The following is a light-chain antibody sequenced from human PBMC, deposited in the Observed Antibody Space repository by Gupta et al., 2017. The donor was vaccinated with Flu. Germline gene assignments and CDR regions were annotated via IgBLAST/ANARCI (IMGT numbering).Light chain of an antibody. V-gene: IGKV3-11*01. Sequence: PATLPLSPAERASLSSMVSRSVDTYLTWYQDKPAQVPRLLIYDVSSRATGIPARFSGSGSGSEFTRTISSLEPEDFAVYYCQQRDNWPRTFGQGTKVEVK. J-gene: IGKJ1*01. CDR1: RSVDTY. CDR3: QQRDNWPRT. CDR2: DVS.